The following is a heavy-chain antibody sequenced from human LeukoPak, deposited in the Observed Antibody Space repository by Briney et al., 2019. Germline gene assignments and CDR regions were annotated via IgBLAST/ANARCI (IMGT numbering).Heavy chain of an antibody. Sequence: SETLSLTWTLYGGSISSSSYYWGWIRQPPGKGLEWIGSIYYSGSTYYNPSLKSRVTISVDTSKNQFSLKLSSVTAADTAVYYCATLYYYDSSGYYHDAFDIWGQGTMVTVSS. D-gene: IGHD3-22*01. CDR2: IYYSGST. CDR3: ATLYYYDSSGYYHDAFDI. V-gene: IGHV4-39*01. J-gene: IGHJ3*02. CDR1: GGSISSSSYY.